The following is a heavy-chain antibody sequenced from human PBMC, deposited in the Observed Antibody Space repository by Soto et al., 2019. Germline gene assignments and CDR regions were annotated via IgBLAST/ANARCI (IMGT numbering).Heavy chain of an antibody. J-gene: IGHJ5*02. CDR1: GGSISSSSYY. CDR3: ASLSRRVNWFDP. V-gene: IGHV4-39*01. Sequence: QLQLQESGPGLVKPSETLSLTYTVSGGSISSSSYYWGWIRQPPGKGLEWIGSIYYSGSTYYNPSLKSRVTISVDTSKNQFSLKLSSVTAADTAVYYCASLSRRVNWFDPWGQGTLVTVSS. D-gene: IGHD3-10*01. CDR2: IYYSGST.